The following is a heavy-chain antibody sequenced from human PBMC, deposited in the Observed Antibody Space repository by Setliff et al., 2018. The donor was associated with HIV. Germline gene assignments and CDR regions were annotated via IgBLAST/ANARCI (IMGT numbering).Heavy chain of an antibody. V-gene: IGHV4-59*08. CDR1: GGSMINYY. CDR3: ARGPSRLMVYGVPRGAFDI. D-gene: IGHD2-8*01. Sequence: SETLSLTCTVSGGSMINYYWSWIRQPPGKGLEWVGYVYYNGDTNYNPSLNSRITVSVDTSRSQFSLKLNSVTAADTAVYYCARGPSRLMVYGVPRGAFDIWGQGTKVTVSS. CDR2: VYYNGDT. J-gene: IGHJ3*02.